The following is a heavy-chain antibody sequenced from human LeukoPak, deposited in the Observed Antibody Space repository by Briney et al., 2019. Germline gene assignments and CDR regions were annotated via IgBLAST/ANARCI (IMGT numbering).Heavy chain of an antibody. D-gene: IGHD2-2*01. CDR2: ISGSGGST. CDR3: ANLVVPAAALFDY. V-gene: IGHV3-23*01. CDR1: GFTFSSYS. Sequence: GGSLRLSCAASGFTFSSYSMNWVRQAPGKGLEWVSAISGSGGSTYYADSVKGRFTISRDNSKNTLYLQMNSLRAEDTAVYYCANLVVPAAALFDYRGQGTLVTVSS. J-gene: IGHJ4*02.